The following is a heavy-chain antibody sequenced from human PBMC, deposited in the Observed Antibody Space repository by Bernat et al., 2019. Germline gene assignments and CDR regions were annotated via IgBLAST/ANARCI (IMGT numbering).Heavy chain of an antibody. Sequence: QVQLQQWGAGLLKPSETLFLTCAVYGGSFSGYYWSWIRQPPGKGLEWIGEINHSGSTNYNPSLKSRVTISVDTSKNQFSLKLSSVTAADTAVYYCARVRGYYGSGIHSDYWGQGTLVTVSS. D-gene: IGHD3-10*01. CDR1: GGSFSGYY. CDR3: ARVRGYYGSGIHSDY. J-gene: IGHJ4*02. CDR2: INHSGST. V-gene: IGHV4-34*01.